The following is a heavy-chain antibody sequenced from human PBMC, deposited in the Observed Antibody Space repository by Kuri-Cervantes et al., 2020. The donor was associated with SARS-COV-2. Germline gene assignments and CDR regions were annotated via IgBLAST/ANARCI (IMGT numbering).Heavy chain of an antibody. CDR1: GDSVTTSTFY. J-gene: IGHJ5*02. CDR3: ARLGGYRSGYNWFDP. CDR2: IYFTGST. Sequence: SETLSLTCTVSGDSVTTSTFYWGWIRQAPGKGLEWIGTIYFTGSTDFNPSLKSRVTISVDASKNQFSLNLRSVTAADTAVYYCARLGGYRSGYNWFDPWGQGTLVTVSS. D-gene: IGHD5-18*01. V-gene: IGHV4-39*01.